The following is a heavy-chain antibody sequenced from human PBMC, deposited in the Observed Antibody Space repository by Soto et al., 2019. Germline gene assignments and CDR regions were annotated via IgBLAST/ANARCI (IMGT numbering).Heavy chain of an antibody. D-gene: IGHD5-18*01. CDR1: GDSVSSNSPA. CDR2: TYYRSKWYN. J-gene: IGHJ6*03. V-gene: IGHV6-1*01. CDR3: ARESGRGYSYGSYYYCYYYMDV. Sequence: SQTLSLTCAISGDSVSSNSPAWNWIRQSPSRGLEWLGRTYYRSKWYNDYAVSAKSRITINPDTPNNQFSLHLNSWAPEDTAVYYWARESGRGYSYGSYYYCYYYMDVWGKGTTVTVSS.